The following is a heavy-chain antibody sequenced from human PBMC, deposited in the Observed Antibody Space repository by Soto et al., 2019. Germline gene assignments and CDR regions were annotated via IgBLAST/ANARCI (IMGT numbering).Heavy chain of an antibody. CDR2: LYSGGTT. J-gene: IGHJ4*02. V-gene: IGHV3-53*02. CDR1: GISVSSYY. D-gene: IGHD3-10*01. Sequence: EVQLVETGGGLIQPGGSLRLSCVVSGISVSSYYMSWVRQAPGKGLEWVSLLYSGGTTYYADSVKGRFTISRDNSKNTLFLQMNSLKTEDTAVYYCARGQQVTMNRGVQGFDLWGQGTLVTVSS. CDR3: ARGQQVTMNRGVQGFDL.